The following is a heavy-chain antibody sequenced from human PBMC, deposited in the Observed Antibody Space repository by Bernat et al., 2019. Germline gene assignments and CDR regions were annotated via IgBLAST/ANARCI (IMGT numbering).Heavy chain of an antibody. CDR3: AKAESSSLRTQFDY. CDR2: ISYDGSNK. D-gene: IGHD6-6*01. Sequence: QAHLVESGGGVVQPGRSLRLSCAASGFTFSSYGMHWVRQAPGKGLEWVAIISYDGSNKYYADSVKGRFTISRDNSKNTLYLQGNSLRAEDTAVYYCAKAESSSLRTQFDYWGQGTLVTVSS. CDR1: GFTFSSYG. V-gene: IGHV3-30*18. J-gene: IGHJ4*02.